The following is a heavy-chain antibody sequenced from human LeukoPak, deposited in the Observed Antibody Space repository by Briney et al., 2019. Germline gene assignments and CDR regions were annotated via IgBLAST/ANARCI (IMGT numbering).Heavy chain of an antibody. D-gene: IGHD1-26*01. V-gene: IGHV4-59*12. CDR2: IYHSGST. Sequence: SETLSLTCTVSGGSISSYYWSWIRQPPGKGLEWIGEIYHSGSTNYNPSLKSRVTISVDKSKNQFSLKLSSVTAADTAVYYCARGESYYPFDYWGQGTLVTVSS. J-gene: IGHJ4*02. CDR1: GGSISSYY. CDR3: ARGESYYPFDY.